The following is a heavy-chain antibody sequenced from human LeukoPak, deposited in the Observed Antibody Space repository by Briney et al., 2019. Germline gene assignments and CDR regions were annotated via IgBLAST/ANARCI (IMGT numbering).Heavy chain of an antibody. D-gene: IGHD3-10*01. V-gene: IGHV4-34*01. CDR3: ARDRARHAMVRGEFDY. CDR2: INHSGST. Sequence: SETLSLTCAVYGGSFSGYYWSWIRQPPGKGLEWIGEINHSGSTNYNPSLKSRVTISVDTSKNQFSLKLSSVTAADTAVYYCARDRARHAMVRGEFDYWGQGTLVTVSS. CDR1: GGSFSGYY. J-gene: IGHJ4*02.